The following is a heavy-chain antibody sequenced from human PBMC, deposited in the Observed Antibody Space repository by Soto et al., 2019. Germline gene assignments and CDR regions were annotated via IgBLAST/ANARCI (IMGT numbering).Heavy chain of an antibody. J-gene: IGHJ6*02. CDR2: ISAYNGNT. D-gene: IGHD6-19*01. CDR1: GYTFTSYG. V-gene: IGHV1-18*04. CDR3: ARDLAVAGTGSPYSGMVF. Sequence: QVQLVQSGAEVKKPGASVKVSCKASGYTFTSYGISWVRQAPGQGLEWMGWISAYNGNTNYAQKLQGRVTMTTDTSTSTGYMELRSLRSDDTAVYYCARDLAVAGTGSPYSGMVFWCQEPTVTVSS.